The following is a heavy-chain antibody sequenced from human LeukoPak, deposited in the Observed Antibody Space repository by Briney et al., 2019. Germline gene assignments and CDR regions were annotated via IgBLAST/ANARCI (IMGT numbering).Heavy chain of an antibody. D-gene: IGHD5-18*01. CDR1: GFTFGDYA. Sequence: GGSLRLSCTASGFTFGDYAMSWFRQAPGNGLEWVGFIRSKAYGGTTEYAASVKGRFTISRDDSKSIAYLQMNSLKTEDTAVYYCTRGVDTAMVVDAFDIWGQGTMVTVSS. CDR2: IRSKAYGGTT. CDR3: TRGVDTAMVVDAFDI. J-gene: IGHJ3*02. V-gene: IGHV3-49*03.